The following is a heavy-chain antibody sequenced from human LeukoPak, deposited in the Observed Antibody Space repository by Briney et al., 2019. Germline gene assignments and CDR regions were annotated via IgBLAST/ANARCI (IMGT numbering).Heavy chain of an antibody. Sequence: GSLRLSCAASGFTFSSYWMSWVRQAPGKGLEWVSYISSSSNTIYYADSVKGRFTISRDNAKNSLYLQMNSLRAEDTAVYYCARDGFIAAAGIRGAPSDYWGQGTLVTVSS. CDR3: ARDGFIAAAGIRGAPSDY. V-gene: IGHV3-48*01. CDR1: GFTFSSYW. D-gene: IGHD6-13*01. CDR2: ISSSSNTI. J-gene: IGHJ4*02.